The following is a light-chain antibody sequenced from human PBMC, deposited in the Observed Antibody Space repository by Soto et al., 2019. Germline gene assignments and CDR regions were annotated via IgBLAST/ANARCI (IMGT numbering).Light chain of an antibody. J-gene: IGKJ2*02. CDR2: AAS. CDR3: QQSYTTPCT. CDR1: QSISTY. Sequence: DIQMTQSPSSLSASVGDRVTITCRASQSISTYLNWYQQKPGRAPNLLIYAASILQSGVPSRFSGSGSGADSTLTISSLQPEDFATYYCQQSYTTPCTFGQGTKVDIK. V-gene: IGKV1-39*01.